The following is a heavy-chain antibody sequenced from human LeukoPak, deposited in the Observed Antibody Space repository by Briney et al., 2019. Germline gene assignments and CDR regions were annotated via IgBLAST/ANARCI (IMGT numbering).Heavy chain of an antibody. CDR3: ARDKPDAAGSRGWYWVA. D-gene: IGHD6-19*01. CDR2: IYSGGST. Sequence: GGSLRLSCAASGFTVSTNYMSWVRQAPGKGLEWVSVIYSGGSTYYVDSVKGRFTISRDSSKNTLYLQMNSLRAEDTAVYYCARDKPDAAGSRGWYWVAWGQGTMVIVSS. J-gene: IGHJ5*02. CDR1: GFTVSTNY. V-gene: IGHV3-66*01.